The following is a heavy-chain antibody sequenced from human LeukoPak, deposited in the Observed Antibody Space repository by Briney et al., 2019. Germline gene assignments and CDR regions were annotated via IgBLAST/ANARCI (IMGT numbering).Heavy chain of an antibody. V-gene: IGHV6-1*01. Sequence: SQTLSLTCAISGDSVSSNNFAWNRFRQSPSRGLEWLGRTYYTSKWNNDYAESVQSRIAVNPDTSNNQFSLYLNSVTLEDTAVYYCARQAFRRCDPWGKETRVTVSS. CDR3: ARQAFRRCDP. D-gene: IGHD2/OR15-2a*01. J-gene: IGHJ5*02. CDR1: GDSVSSNNFA. CDR2: TYYTSKWNN.